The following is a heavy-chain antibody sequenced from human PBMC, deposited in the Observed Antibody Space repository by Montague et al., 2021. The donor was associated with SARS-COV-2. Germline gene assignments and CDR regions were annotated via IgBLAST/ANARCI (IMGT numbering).Heavy chain of an antibody. CDR1: GFSLSTSGMC. V-gene: IGHV2-70*11. CDR2: IDWDDDK. D-gene: IGHD6-13*01. CDR3: ARGIAAAPDY. J-gene: IGHJ4*02. Sequence: PALVKPTQTLTLTCTFSGFSLSTSGMCVSRTRQPPGKALEWLARIDWDDDKYYSTALKTRLTISKETSKNQVVLTMTNMDPLDTATYYCARGIAAAPDYWGQGTLVTVSS.